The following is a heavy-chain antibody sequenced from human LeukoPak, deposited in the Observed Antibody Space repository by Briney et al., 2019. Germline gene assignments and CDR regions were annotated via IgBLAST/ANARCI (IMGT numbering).Heavy chain of an antibody. V-gene: IGHV3-21*01. CDR2: TDTSGNYI. Sequence: GGSLRQTLTGSGFTFRNYGVNWVRQAPGKGLEWVSFTDTSGNYIYYGDSVKGRFTISRDNAKNLVFLQMNGLRSEDTAVYYCARGRSITVLRGVDMSDGFDNWGQGAMVAVSS. CDR3: ARGRSITVLRGVDMSDGFDN. J-gene: IGHJ3*02. CDR1: GFTFRNYG. D-gene: IGHD3-10*01.